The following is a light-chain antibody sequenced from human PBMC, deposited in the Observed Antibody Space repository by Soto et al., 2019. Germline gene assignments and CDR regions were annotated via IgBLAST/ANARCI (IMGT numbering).Light chain of an antibody. CDR2: HVS. CDR3: SSYPGSDTFV. Sequence: QSVLTQPASVSGSPGQSITISCTGTSGDVGAYNFVSWYQQHPGKAPKLIIYHVSDRPSGFSSRFSGSKSGNSASLTISGLHAEDEADYYCSSYPGSDTFVFGTGTKVTVL. CDR1: SGDVGAYNF. J-gene: IGLJ1*01. V-gene: IGLV2-14*03.